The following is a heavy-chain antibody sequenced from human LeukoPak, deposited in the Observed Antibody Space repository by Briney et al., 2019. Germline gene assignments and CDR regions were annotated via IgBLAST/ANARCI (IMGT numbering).Heavy chain of an antibody. J-gene: IGHJ4*02. CDR2: INPNSGDT. CDR3: ARADSSGYHAPCDY. V-gene: IGHV1-2*02. CDR1: GYTFTGYI. D-gene: IGHD3-22*01. Sequence: GASVKVSCKASGYTFTGYIMHWVRQAPGQGLEWMGWINPNSGDTKYTQKFQGRVTLTRDTSISTAYMELNRLRSDDTAVYYCARADSSGYHAPCDYWGQGTLVTVSS.